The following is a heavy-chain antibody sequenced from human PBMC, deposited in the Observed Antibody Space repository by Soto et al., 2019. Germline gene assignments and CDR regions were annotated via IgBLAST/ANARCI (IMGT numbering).Heavy chain of an antibody. CDR1: GGSISSGDYY. Sequence: SETLSLTCTVSGGSISSGDYYWSWIRQPPRKGLEWIGYIYYSGSTYYNPSLKSRVTISVDNSKNTLYLQMNSLRAEDTAVYYCARDRGAVAGQAGYYYYGMDVWGQGTTVTVS. CDR3: ARDRGAVAGQAGYYYYGMDV. D-gene: IGHD6-19*01. J-gene: IGHJ6*02. CDR2: IYYSGST. V-gene: IGHV4-30-4*01.